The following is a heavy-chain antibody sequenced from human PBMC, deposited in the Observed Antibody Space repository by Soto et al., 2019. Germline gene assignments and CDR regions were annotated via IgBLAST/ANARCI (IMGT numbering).Heavy chain of an antibody. D-gene: IGHD3-22*01. V-gene: IGHV1-69*05. CDR2: IIPIFGTA. CDR1: GGTFSSYA. Sequence: SVKVSCKASGGTFSSYAISWVRQAPGQGLEWMGGIIPIFGTANYAQKFQGRVTITTDESTSTAYMELSSLRSEDTAVYYCARQYHSSGYWFEYWGQGTLVTVSS. J-gene: IGHJ4*02. CDR3: ARQYHSSGYWFEY.